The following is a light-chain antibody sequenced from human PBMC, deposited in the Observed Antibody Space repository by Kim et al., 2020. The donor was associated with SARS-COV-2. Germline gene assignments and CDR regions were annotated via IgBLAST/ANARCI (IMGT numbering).Light chain of an antibody. J-gene: IGLJ1*01. V-gene: IGLV2-8*01. Sequence: GQSVTISCTGTGDDVGGYNDVSWYQQHPGTAPKLMIYEVSKRPSGVPDRFSGSKSGNTASLTVSGLQAEDEADYYCSSYAGSNNYVFGTGTKVTVL. CDR1: GDDVGGYND. CDR3: SSYAGSNNYV. CDR2: EVS.